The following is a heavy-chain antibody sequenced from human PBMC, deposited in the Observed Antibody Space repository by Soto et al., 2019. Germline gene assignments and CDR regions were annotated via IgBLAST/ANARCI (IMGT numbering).Heavy chain of an antibody. J-gene: IGHJ6*02. V-gene: IGHV3-43*01. CDR3: AKDMVTVTTNGMDV. Sequence: GGSLRLSCAASGFTFDDYTMHWVRQAPGKGLEWVSLISWDGGSTYYADSVKGRFTISRDNSKNSLYLQMNSLRTEDTALYYCAKDMVTVTTNGMDVWGQGTTVTVSS. CDR2: ISWDGGST. D-gene: IGHD4-17*01. CDR1: GFTFDDYT.